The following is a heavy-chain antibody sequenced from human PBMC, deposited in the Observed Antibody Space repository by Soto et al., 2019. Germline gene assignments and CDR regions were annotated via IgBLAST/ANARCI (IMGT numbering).Heavy chain of an antibody. D-gene: IGHD3-3*01. CDR1: GGSISSGDYY. J-gene: IGHJ5*02. CDR3: ARGFLEWSKYQGWFDP. Sequence: LSLTCTVSGGSISSGDYYWSWIRQPPGKGLEWIGYIYYSGSTYYNPSLKSRVTISVDTSKNQFSLKLSSVTAADTAVYYCARGFLEWSKYQGWFDPWGQGTLVIVSS. V-gene: IGHV4-30-4*01. CDR2: IYYSGST.